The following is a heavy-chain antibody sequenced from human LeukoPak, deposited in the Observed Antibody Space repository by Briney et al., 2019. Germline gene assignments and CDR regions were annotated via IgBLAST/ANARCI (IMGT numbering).Heavy chain of an antibody. J-gene: IGHJ6*02. CDR1: GGSISSYY. D-gene: IGHD6-13*01. Sequence: SETLSLTCTVSGGSISSYYWSWIRQPAGKGLEWIGRIYTSGSTNYNPSLKSRVTISVDTSKNQFSLKLSSVTAADTAVYYCAREYSSSWYGIMDVWGQGTTVTVSS. CDR2: IYTSGST. V-gene: IGHV4-4*07. CDR3: AREYSSSWYGIMDV.